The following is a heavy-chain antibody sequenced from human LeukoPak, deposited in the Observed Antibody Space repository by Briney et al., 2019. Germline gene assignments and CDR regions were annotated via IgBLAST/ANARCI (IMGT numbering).Heavy chain of an antibody. CDR1: GGSITSYY. Sequence: SETLSLTCTVSGGSITSYYWSWIRQPPGKGLEWIGHFYYTGSTNYSPSLKSRVTISAETSRNQFSLRLNSVTAADTAVYYCARAPPGGGNSGLYYWGQGTLVTVSS. V-gene: IGHV4-59*12. D-gene: IGHD4-23*01. CDR2: FYYTGST. J-gene: IGHJ4*02. CDR3: ARAPPGGGNSGLYY.